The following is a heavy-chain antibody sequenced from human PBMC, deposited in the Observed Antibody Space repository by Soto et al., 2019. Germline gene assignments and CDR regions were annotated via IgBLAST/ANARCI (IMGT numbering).Heavy chain of an antibody. CDR1: GYNFTSYD. V-gene: IGHV1-8*01. CDR3: ANRKPEVYYDLWSGTTYVYYGMDV. J-gene: IGHJ6*02. CDR2: MNPNSGTN. D-gene: IGHD3-3*01. Sequence: VSVKAFSMASGYNFTSYDINWVRQATGQGLEWMGWMNPNSGTNGYAQEFMGRVTMTTTTSISTAYIELSNLRSENTAVYYCANRKPEVYYDLWSGTTYVYYGMDVWGQGTTVTVSS.